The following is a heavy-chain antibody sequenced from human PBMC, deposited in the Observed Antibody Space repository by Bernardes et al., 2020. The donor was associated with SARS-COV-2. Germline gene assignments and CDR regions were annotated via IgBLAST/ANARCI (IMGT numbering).Heavy chain of an antibody. Sequence: GGSLRLSCAASGFTFSSYAMSWVRQAPGKGLEWVSAISGSGGSTYYADSVKGRFTISRDNSKNMLFLHMNNLRAEDTATYYCVTAREWDWGQGTLVTVSS. V-gene: IGHV3-23*01. J-gene: IGHJ4*02. CDR1: GFTFSSYA. CDR2: ISGSGGST. D-gene: IGHD1-26*01. CDR3: VTAREWD.